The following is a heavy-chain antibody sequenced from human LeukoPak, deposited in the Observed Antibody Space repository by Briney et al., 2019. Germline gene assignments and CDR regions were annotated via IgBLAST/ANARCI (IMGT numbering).Heavy chain of an antibody. CDR2: INWNGGTT. CDR1: GFSFESYG. J-gene: IGHJ4*02. CDR3: ARDYGSGSYYNGIDY. V-gene: IGHV3-20*04. D-gene: IGHD3-10*01. Sequence: PGGSLRLSCVASGFSFESYGMSWVRQVPGKGLEWVSYINWNGGTTDYADSVKGRFTISRDNGMSSLYLQMNSLRAEDTALYYCARDYGSGSYYNGIDYWGQGTLVSVSS.